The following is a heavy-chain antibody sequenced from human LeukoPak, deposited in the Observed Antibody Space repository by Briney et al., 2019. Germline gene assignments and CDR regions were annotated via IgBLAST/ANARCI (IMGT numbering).Heavy chain of an antibody. CDR3: AKDGDYGTGSYYRGCIDS. J-gene: IGHJ4*02. CDR1: GYSFTAFD. D-gene: IGHD3-10*01. Sequence: GASVKVSCKASGYSFTAFDIHWVRQAPGQGLEWMGWIHPRRGDTNYAQKFQGRVTMTTDTSINTAYLDLSSLRSDDTAVYYCAKDGDYGTGSYYRGCIDSWGQGTPVTVPP. V-gene: IGHV1-2*02. CDR2: IHPRRGDT.